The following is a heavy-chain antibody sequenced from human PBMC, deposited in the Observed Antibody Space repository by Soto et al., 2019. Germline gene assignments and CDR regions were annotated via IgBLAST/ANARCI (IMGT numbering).Heavy chain of an antibody. J-gene: IGHJ6*02. D-gene: IGHD3-9*01. CDR1: GYSFTSYW. CDR3: ARRFRYEYYGMDV. V-gene: IGHV5-51*01. Sequence: HGVSLKISCKGSGYSFTSYWIVLVRQMPGKGLEWMGIIYPGDSDTRYSPSFQGQVTISADKSISTAYLQWSSLKASDTAMYYCARRFRYEYYGMDVWGQGTTVTVSS. CDR2: IYPGDSDT.